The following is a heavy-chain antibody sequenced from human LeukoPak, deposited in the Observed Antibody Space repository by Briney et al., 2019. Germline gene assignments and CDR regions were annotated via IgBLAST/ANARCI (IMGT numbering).Heavy chain of an antibody. CDR3: ARGPYCSGGTCYPQYFDY. J-gene: IGHJ4*02. CDR1: GYTFTSYG. CDR2: ISAYNGNT. V-gene: IGHV1-18*01. Sequence: GASVKVSCKASGYTFTSYGISWVRQAPGQGLEWMGWISAYNGNTNYAQKLQGRVTMTTDTSTSTAYMELRSLRSDDTAVYYCARGPYCSGGTCYPQYFDYWGQGTLVTVSS. D-gene: IGHD2-15*01.